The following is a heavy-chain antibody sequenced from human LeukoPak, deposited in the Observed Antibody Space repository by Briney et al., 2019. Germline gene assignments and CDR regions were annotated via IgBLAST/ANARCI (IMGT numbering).Heavy chain of an antibody. CDR1: GGTFSSYA. D-gene: IGHD3-3*01. V-gene: IGHV1-69*05. CDR3: ARGYDFWCGYFDY. CDR2: IIPIFGTA. Sequence: ASVKVSCKASGGTFSSYAISWVRQAPGQGLEWMGGIIPIFGTANYAQKFQGRVTITTDESTSTAYMELSSLRSEDTAVYYCARGYDFWCGYFDYWGQGTLVTVSS. J-gene: IGHJ4*02.